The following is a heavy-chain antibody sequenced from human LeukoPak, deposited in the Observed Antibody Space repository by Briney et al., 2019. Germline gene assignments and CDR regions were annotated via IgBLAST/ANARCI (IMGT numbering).Heavy chain of an antibody. CDR1: GFTFSNYW. CDR2: INQDGSVK. Sequence: GGSLRLSCTTSGFTFSNYWMSWVRQAPGKGLEWVANINQDGSVKYYVDSMKGRFTISRDNAKNSVYLQMSSPRVDDTAVYLCARIGYSSSSFDYWGQGTLATVSS. CDR3: ARIGYSSSSFDY. D-gene: IGHD6-6*01. V-gene: IGHV3-7*01. J-gene: IGHJ4*02.